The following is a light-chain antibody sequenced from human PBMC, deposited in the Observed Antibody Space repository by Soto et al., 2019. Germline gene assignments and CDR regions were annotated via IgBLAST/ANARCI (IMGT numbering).Light chain of an antibody. Sequence: AFRINQSPSALSASPADRVTIPCLASHGISSYLAWYQQKPGKAPKLLIYAASTLQSGVPSRFSGSGSGTDFTLTISCLQSEDFATYYCQQYYSYPPPFGQGTKVDIK. J-gene: IGKJ1*01. CDR2: AAS. CDR3: QQYYSYPPP. CDR1: HGISSY. V-gene: IGKV1-8*01.